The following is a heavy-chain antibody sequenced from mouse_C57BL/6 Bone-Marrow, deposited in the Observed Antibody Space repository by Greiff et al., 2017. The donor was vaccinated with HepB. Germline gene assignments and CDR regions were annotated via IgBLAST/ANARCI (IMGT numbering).Heavy chain of an antibody. V-gene: IGHV1-81*01. J-gene: IGHJ3*01. D-gene: IGHD1-1*02. CDR2: IYPRSGNT. CDR3: ARWGGFAY. Sequence: VKLVESGAELARPGASVKLSCKASGYTFTSYGISWVKQRTGQGLEWIGEIYPRSGNTYYNEKFKGKATLTADKSSSTAYMELRSLTSEDSAVYFCARWGGFAYWGQGTLVTVSA. CDR1: GYTFTSYG.